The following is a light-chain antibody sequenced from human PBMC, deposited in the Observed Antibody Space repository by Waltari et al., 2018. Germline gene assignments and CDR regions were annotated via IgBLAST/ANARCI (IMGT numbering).Light chain of an antibody. J-gene: IGKJ4*01. CDR2: GAS. CDR1: QSVSRF. V-gene: IGKV3-15*01. Sequence: EVVMTQSPATLSVSPGERVTLSCRASQSVSRFVAWYKQKPGQAPRLLISGASTRATGIPARFSGSGSGTEFTLSISSLQSEDFAIYYCQQYNDWPTLTFGGGTKLEIK. CDR3: QQYNDWPTLT.